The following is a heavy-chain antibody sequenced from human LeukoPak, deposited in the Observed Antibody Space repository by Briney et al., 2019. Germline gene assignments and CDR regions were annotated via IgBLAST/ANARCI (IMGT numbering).Heavy chain of an antibody. Sequence: SETLSLTCTVSGGSISSGGYYWSWIRQPPGKGLEWIGYIYYSGSTNYNPSLKSRVTISVDTSKNQFSLKLSSVTAADTAVYYCARGWKLPYYWGQGTLVTVSS. CDR3: ARGWKLPYY. D-gene: IGHD1-26*01. CDR1: GGSISSGGYY. CDR2: IYYSGST. V-gene: IGHV4-61*08. J-gene: IGHJ4*02.